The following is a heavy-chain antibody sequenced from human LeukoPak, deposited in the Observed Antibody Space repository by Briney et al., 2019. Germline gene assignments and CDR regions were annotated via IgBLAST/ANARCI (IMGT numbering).Heavy chain of an antibody. CDR1: GGSISSYY. Sequence: SETLSLTCTVSGGSISSYYWSWIRQLPGKGLEWIGYIYYSGSTNYNPSLKSRVTISVDTSKNQFSLKLSSVTAADTAVYYCAREGPVDTAMVTAFDYWGQGTLVTVSS. D-gene: IGHD5-18*01. CDR3: AREGPVDTAMVTAFDY. J-gene: IGHJ4*02. CDR2: IYYSGST. V-gene: IGHV4-59*01.